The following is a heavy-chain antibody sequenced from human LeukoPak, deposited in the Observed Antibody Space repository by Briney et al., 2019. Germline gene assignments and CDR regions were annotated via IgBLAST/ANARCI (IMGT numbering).Heavy chain of an antibody. D-gene: IGHD3-22*01. CDR1: GGSISSSSYY. J-gene: IGHJ4*02. V-gene: IGHV4-39*01. CDR2: IYYSGST. CDR3: ARHLYSDSSGYYFKPLYFDY. Sequence: SETLSLTCTVSGGSISSSSYYWGWIRQPPGKGLEWIGSIYYSGSTYYNPSLKSRLTISVDTSKNQFSLKRNSVTAADTAVYYCARHLYSDSSGYYFKPLYFDYWGQGTLVTVSS.